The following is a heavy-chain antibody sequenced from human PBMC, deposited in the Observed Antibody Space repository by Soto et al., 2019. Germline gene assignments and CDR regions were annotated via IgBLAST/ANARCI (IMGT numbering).Heavy chain of an antibody. J-gene: IGHJ6*02. D-gene: IGHD6-13*01. Sequence: QVQLVESGGGVVQPGRSLRLSCAASGFTFSSYAMHWVRQAPGKGLEWVAVISYDGSNKYYADSVKGRFTISRDNSKNTLYLQMNSLRAEDTAVYYCARDSADSSIYVMDVWGQGTTVTVSS. V-gene: IGHV3-30-3*01. CDR3: ARDSADSSIYVMDV. CDR2: ISYDGSNK. CDR1: GFTFSSYA.